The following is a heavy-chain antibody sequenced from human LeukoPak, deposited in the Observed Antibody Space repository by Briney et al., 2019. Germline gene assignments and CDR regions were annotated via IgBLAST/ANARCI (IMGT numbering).Heavy chain of an antibody. CDR2: ISAYNGNT. CDR1: GYTFTSYG. CDR3: ARDSDSSFQGLDP. D-gene: IGHD6-13*01. V-gene: IGHV1-18*01. Sequence: EASVKVSCKASGYTFTSYGISWVRQAPGQGLEWMGWISAYNGNTSYAQKLQGRVTMTTDTSTSTAYMELRSLGSDDTAVYYCARDSDSSFQGLDPWSQGTLVTVSS. J-gene: IGHJ5*02.